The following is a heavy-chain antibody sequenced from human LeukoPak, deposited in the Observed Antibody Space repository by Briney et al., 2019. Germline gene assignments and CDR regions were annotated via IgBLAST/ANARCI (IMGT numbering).Heavy chain of an antibody. V-gene: IGHV4-39*01. CDR2: IYYSGST. J-gene: IGHJ4*02. CDR1: GGSISSSSYY. Sequence: SETLSLTCTVSGGSISSSSYYWGWIRQPPGKGLEWIGSIYYSGSTYYNPSLKSRVTISVDTSKNQFSLKLSSLTAADTAVYYCARRHRGATSGYLDYWGQGTLVTVSS. CDR3: ARRHRGATSGYLDY. D-gene: IGHD5-12*01.